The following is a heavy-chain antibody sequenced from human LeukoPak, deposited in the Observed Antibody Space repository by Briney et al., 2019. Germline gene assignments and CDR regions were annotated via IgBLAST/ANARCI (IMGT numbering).Heavy chain of an antibody. D-gene: IGHD3-10*01. Sequence: GGSLRLSCAASGFTFSSYAMFWVRQAPAMGLEYVSSINTNGGNTFYANSVKGRFTISRDNSKNTLYLQMGSLRAEDMAVYYCARDVGSGSKAFDIWGQGTMVTVSS. CDR2: INTNGGNT. CDR1: GFTFSSYA. CDR3: ARDVGSGSKAFDI. V-gene: IGHV3-64*01. J-gene: IGHJ3*02.